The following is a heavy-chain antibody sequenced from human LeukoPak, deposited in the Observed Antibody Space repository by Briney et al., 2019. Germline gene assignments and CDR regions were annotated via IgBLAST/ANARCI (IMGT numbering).Heavy chain of an antibody. J-gene: IGHJ5*02. CDR3: ARGAAGTWWFDP. CDR2: TNEDGREK. V-gene: IGHV3-7*01. Sequence: GGSLRLSCAASEFPFSSYWMGWVRQAPGKGLEWVANTNEDGREKYFVDSVRGRFTISRDNTKNSVFLQMSSLRVEDTGVYYCARGAAGTWWFDPWGQGTLVTVPS. D-gene: IGHD6-13*01. CDR1: EFPFSSYW.